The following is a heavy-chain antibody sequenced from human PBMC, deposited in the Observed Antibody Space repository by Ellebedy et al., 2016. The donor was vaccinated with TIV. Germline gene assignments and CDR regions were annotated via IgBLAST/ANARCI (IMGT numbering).Heavy chain of an antibody. D-gene: IGHD4-23*01. CDR3: ARGFRYGSGRWPLDH. CDR1: DYTLMSYG. Sequence: AASVKVSCKASDYTLMSYGICWVRQAPGQGLEWMGWVSPYDGNTNYAQKFQGRVTMTIDTSTSTGYMELRSLRSDDTAVYYCARGFRYGSGRWPLDHWGQGTLVTVSS. J-gene: IGHJ4*02. V-gene: IGHV1-18*01. CDR2: VSPYDGNT.